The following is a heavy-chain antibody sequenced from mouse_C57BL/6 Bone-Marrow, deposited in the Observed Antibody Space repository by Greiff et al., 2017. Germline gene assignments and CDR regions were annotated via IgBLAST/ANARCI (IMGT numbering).Heavy chain of an antibody. Sequence: DVQLVESGGGLVQPGGSLKLSCAASGFTFSDYYMYWVRQTPEKRLEWVAYISNGGGSTYYPDTVKGRFTISRDNAKNTLYLQMSRLKSEDTAMYYCARQGLLGDYWGQGTLVTVSA. V-gene: IGHV5-12*01. J-gene: IGHJ3*01. D-gene: IGHD2-3*01. CDR2: ISNGGGST. CDR1: GFTFSDYY. CDR3: ARQGLLGDY.